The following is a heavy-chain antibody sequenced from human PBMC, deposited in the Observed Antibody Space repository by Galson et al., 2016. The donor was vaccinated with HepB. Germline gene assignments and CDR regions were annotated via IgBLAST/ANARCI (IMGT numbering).Heavy chain of an antibody. D-gene: IGHD3-10*01. J-gene: IGHJ4*02. CDR1: GVSISSYY. CDR2: LYYSGTT. CDR3: ARHLSSGGDPGFFDS. V-gene: IGHV4-59*08. Sequence: SETLSLTCTVSGVSISSYYWSWIRQSPGKGLEWIGYLYYSGTTNYNPSLKSRVTMSADTSKNQFSLNLASVTAADTAVYYCARHLSSGGDPGFFDSWGQGMMVTVSS.